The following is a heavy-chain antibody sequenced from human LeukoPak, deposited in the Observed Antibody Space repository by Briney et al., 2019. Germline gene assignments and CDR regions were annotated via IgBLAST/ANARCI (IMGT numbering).Heavy chain of an antibody. CDR2: VSYGRST. CDR1: GGSIRSGNFY. V-gene: IGHV4-39*01. J-gene: IGHJ6*03. Sequence: SETLSLTCTVSGGSIRSGNFYWGWFRQSPGKGLEWIGSVSYGRSTYFNPSLKSRVAISVDTSESQFSLKLTSVTAADTALYYCARHTGYSSGWYVNNYYYYVDVWGKGTTVTVSS. CDR3: ARHTGYSSGWYVNNYYYYVDV. D-gene: IGHD6-19*01.